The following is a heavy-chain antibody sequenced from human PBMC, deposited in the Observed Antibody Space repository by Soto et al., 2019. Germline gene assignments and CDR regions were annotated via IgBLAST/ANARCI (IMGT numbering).Heavy chain of an antibody. CDR1: GGSISSYY. D-gene: IGHD3-3*01. CDR2: IYTSGST. CDR3: ARGQYYDFWSGYYWENDGMDV. V-gene: IGHV4-4*07. Sequence: SETLCLTCTVSGGSISSYYWSWSRQPAGKGLEWVGRIYTSGSTNYNPSLKSRVTMSVDTSQNQFSLKLSSVTAADTAVYYCARGQYYDFWSGYYWENDGMDVWGQGTTVIVS. J-gene: IGHJ6*02.